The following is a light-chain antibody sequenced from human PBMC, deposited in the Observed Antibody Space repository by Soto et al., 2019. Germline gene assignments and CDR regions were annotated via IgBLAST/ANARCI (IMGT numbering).Light chain of an antibody. CDR2: AAS. CDR3: QKSYSTPFN. CDR1: QSISSY. Sequence: DIQITQSSSSLSASVGDRVTITCRASQSISSYLNWYQQKPGKAPKLLIYAASSLQSGVPSRFSGSGSGTDFTLTISSLQPEDFATYYCQKSYSTPFNCGQGTRLEIK. J-gene: IGKJ5*01. V-gene: IGKV1-39*01.